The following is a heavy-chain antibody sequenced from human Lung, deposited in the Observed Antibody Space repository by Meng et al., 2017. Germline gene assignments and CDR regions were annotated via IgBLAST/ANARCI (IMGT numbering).Heavy chain of an antibody. D-gene: IGHD4-17*01. V-gene: IGHV3-74*01. Sequence: EAELGESGGGLVQPGGSLRLSCAASGFIFSTHWMHWVRQAPGKGLEWVSRITGDGSSTIYADSVQGRFTMSRDNAKNTLSLQMNSLRAEDTAVYYCARGGVTTDDWGQGTLVTVSS. CDR1: GFIFSTHW. CDR3: ARGGVTTDD. J-gene: IGHJ4*02. CDR2: ITGDGSST.